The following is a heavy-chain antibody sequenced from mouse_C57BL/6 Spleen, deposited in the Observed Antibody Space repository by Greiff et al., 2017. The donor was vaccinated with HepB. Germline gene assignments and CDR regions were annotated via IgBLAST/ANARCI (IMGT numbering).Heavy chain of an antibody. V-gene: IGHV1-19*01. CDR2: INPYNGGT. CDR3: ASTTVVASDAMDY. D-gene: IGHD1-1*01. CDR1: GYTFTDYY. Sequence: VQLQQSGPVLVKPGASVKMSCKASGYTFTDYYMNWVKQSHGKSLEWIGVINPYNGGTSYNQKFKGKATLTVDKSSSTAYMELNSLTSEDSAVYYCASTTVVASDAMDYWGQGTSVTVSS. J-gene: IGHJ4*01.